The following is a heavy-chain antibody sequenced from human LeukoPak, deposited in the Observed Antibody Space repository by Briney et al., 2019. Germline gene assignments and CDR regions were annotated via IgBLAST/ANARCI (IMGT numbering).Heavy chain of an antibody. CDR1: GFTFSSYT. J-gene: IGHJ4*02. V-gene: IGHV3-23*01. CDR2: ISISGGST. Sequence: GGSLRLSRAASGFTFSSYTMSWVRQAPGKGLEWVSGISISGGSTYYADSVKGRSTISRDNSKNTLYLQMNGLRAEDTAAYYCATKGTGLSDYWGQGTLVTVSS. CDR3: ATKGTGLSDY. D-gene: IGHD1-1*01.